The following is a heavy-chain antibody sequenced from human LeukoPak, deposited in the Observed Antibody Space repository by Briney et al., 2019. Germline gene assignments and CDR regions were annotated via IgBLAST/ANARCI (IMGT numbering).Heavy chain of an antibody. V-gene: IGHV4-34*01. CDR2: INHSGST. J-gene: IGHJ4*02. D-gene: IGHD3-22*01. CDR1: GGSFSGYY. Sequence: PSETLSLTCAVYGGSFSGYYWSWIRQPPGKGPEWIGEINHSGSTNYNPSLKSRVTISVDTSKNQFSLKLSSVTAADTAVYYCARWGYYDSSGYYHSYFDYWGQGTLVTVSS. CDR3: ARWGYYDSSGYYHSYFDY.